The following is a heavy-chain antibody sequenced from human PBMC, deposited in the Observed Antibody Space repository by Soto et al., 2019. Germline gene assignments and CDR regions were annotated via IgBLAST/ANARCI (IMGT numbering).Heavy chain of an antibody. CDR3: ARDRRVVIAVASPAFDI. CDR1: GGTFSSYA. Sequence: QVQLVQSGAEVKKPGSSVKVSCKASGGTFSSYAISWVRQAPGQGLEWMGGIIPIFGTANYAQKFQGRVTITADESTSTAYMELSSLRSEDTAVYYCARDRRVVIAVASPAFDIWGQGTMVTVSS. V-gene: IGHV1-69*01. CDR2: IIPIFGTA. D-gene: IGHD6-19*01. J-gene: IGHJ3*02.